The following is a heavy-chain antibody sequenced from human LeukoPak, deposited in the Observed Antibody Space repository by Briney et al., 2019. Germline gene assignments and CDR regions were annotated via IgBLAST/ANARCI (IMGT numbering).Heavy chain of an antibody. CDR1: GGSFSGYY. Sequence: SETLSLTCAVYGGSFSGYYWSWIRQPPGKGLEWIGYISYSGTTNYNPSLKSRVTISVDTSKNQFSLKLSSVTAADTAVYYCARGSTYSNSFANWGQGTLVTVSS. J-gene: IGHJ4*02. V-gene: IGHV4-59*01. CDR3: ARGSTYSNSFAN. CDR2: ISYSGTT. D-gene: IGHD4-11*01.